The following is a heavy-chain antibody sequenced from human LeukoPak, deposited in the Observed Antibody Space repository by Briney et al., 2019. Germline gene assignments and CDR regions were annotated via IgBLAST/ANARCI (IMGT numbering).Heavy chain of an antibody. CDR2: ISSSSSYI. CDR3: ARGDTPSGSYYY. Sequence: GGSLRLSCAASGFTFSSYSMNWVRQAPGKGLEWVSSISSSSSYIYYADSVKGRFTISRDNAKNSLYLQMNSLRAEDTAVYYCARGDTPSGSYYYWGQGTLVTVSS. D-gene: IGHD1-26*01. J-gene: IGHJ4*02. CDR1: GFTFSSYS. V-gene: IGHV3-21*01.